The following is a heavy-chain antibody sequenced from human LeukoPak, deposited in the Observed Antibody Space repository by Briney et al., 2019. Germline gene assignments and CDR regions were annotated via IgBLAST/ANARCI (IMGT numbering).Heavy chain of an antibody. J-gene: IGHJ4*02. CDR3: ARGSTFDY. CDR1: GGSFSGYY. Sequence: PSETLSLTCAVYGGSFSGYYWSWIRQPPGKGLEWIGEINHSGSTNYNPSLKSRVTISVDTSKNQFSLKLSSVTAADTAVYYCARGSTFDYWGQGTLVTISS. V-gene: IGHV4-34*01. CDR2: INHSGST.